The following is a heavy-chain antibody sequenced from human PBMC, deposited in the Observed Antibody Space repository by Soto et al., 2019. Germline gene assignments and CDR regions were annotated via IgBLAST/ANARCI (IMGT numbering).Heavy chain of an antibody. J-gene: IGHJ5*02. CDR1: GYTFTSYG. V-gene: IGHV1-18*01. CDR3: ARAPFPYYDFWSGYPSNRKSVQRNWFDP. Sequence: ASVKVSCKASGYTFTSYGIRWVRQAPGQGLEWMGWISAYNGNTNYAQKLQGRVTMTTDISTSTAYREVRSLRSDDTAVYYCARAPFPYYDFWSGYPSNRKSVQRNWFDPWGQGTLVTVSS. CDR2: ISAYNGNT. D-gene: IGHD3-3*01.